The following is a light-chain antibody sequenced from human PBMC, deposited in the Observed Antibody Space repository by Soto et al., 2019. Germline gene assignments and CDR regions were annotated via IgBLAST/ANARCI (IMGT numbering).Light chain of an antibody. J-gene: IGKJ4*01. CDR3: QQYDIWPPLT. Sequence: EIVMTQSPATLSVSPGERATLSCWASESVSSNLAWYQQKPGQAPRLIIYGASTRATGIPARFSASGSGTDFTLTISSLQSEDFAVYYCQQYDIWPPLTFGGGTKVEIK. V-gene: IGKV3-15*01. CDR2: GAS. CDR1: ESVSSN.